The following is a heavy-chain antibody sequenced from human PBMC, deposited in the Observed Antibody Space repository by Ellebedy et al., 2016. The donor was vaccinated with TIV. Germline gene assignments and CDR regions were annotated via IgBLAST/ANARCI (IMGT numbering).Heavy chain of an antibody. CDR3: ARRQDSGSYSRYAY. Sequence: GESLKISXKGSGYSFTSYWIGWVRQMPGRGLECMGIIYPGDSDVRYSPSFQGQVTISADKSISTAYLQWSSLEASDTAMYYCARRQDSGSYSRYAYWGQGTLVTVSS. CDR1: GYSFTSYW. J-gene: IGHJ4*02. CDR2: IYPGDSDV. D-gene: IGHD1-26*01. V-gene: IGHV5-51*01.